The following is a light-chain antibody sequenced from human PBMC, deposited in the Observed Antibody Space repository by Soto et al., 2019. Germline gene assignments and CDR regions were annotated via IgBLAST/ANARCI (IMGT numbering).Light chain of an antibody. CDR3: QQYNNWPPT. Sequence: EIVMTQSPATLSVSPGERATLSCRASQSVSSNFAWYQQKPGQSPRLLINGASTRATGIPARFSGSGSGTEFTLTISSLQSEDFAVYYCQQYNNWPPTFCQGTKVEFK. CDR1: QSVSSN. CDR2: GAS. V-gene: IGKV3-15*01. J-gene: IGKJ1*01.